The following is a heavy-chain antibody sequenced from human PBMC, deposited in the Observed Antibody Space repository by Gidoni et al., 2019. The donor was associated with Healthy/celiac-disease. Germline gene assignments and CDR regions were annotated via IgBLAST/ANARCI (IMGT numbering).Heavy chain of an antibody. CDR1: GGTFSSYP. D-gene: IGHD7-27*01. Sequence: QVQLVQSGAEVKKPGSSVKVSCKASGGTFSSYPISWVRQAPGQGLEWMGRIIPILGIATYAQKFQGRVTITADKSTSTAYMELSSLRSEDTAVYYCARDHRSLGQLGGFDYWGQGILVTVSS. V-gene: IGHV1-69*04. CDR3: ARDHRSLGQLGGFDY. CDR2: IIPILGIA. J-gene: IGHJ4*02.